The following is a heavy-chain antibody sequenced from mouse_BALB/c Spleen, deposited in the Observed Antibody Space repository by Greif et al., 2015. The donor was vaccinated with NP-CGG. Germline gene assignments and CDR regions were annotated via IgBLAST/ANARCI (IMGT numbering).Heavy chain of an antibody. CDR2: ISSGGSYT. D-gene: IGHD2-1*01. CDR3: ARHESYGNFPKKFFDV. J-gene: IGHJ1*01. Sequence: EVQVVESGGGLVKPGGSLKLSCAASGFTFSSYAMSWVRQTPEKRLEWVATISSGGSYTYYPDSVKGRFTISRDNAKNPLCLQMSSLRSEDTAMYYCARHESYGNFPKKFFDVWGAGTTVTVSS. V-gene: IGHV5-9-3*01. CDR1: GFTFSSYA.